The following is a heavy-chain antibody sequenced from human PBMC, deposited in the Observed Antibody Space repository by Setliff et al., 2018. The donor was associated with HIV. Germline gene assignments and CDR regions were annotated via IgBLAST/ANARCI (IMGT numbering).Heavy chain of an antibody. V-gene: IGHV4-59*08. CDR1: GASIRGHY. J-gene: IGHJ3*02. D-gene: IGHD3-22*01. CDR3: ARSLVPSGYYYVRPAFDI. Sequence: SETLSLTCSVSGASIRGHYWSWIRQSPGKGLEWIGNIYYSGNTNYNPSSKSRVTISVDTSKNQFALRVNSVPAADTAVYYCARSLVPSGYYYVRPAFDIWGQGTKVTVSS. CDR2: IYYSGNT.